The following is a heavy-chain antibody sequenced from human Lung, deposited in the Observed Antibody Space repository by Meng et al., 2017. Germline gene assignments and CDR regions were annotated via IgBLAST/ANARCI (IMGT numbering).Heavy chain of an antibody. Sequence: QVQLVQAGAEGKKPGASVKLSCEASGYIFTSHYIHWVRRAPGQGLEWLGVINPSGGHTSYAQKFQGRLSMTTDTSTNTVYMELSSLGSEDTAMYYCARDDWFDPWGQGTLVTVSS. J-gene: IGHJ5*02. CDR3: ARDDWFDP. V-gene: IGHV1-46*01. CDR1: GYIFTSHY. CDR2: INPSGGHT.